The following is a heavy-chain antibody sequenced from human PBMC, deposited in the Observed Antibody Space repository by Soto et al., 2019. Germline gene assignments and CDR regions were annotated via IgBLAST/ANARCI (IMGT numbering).Heavy chain of an antibody. Sequence: GGSLRLSCTASGLIFSDDNMDWVRQAPGKGLDWIGRSKSKANNYITEYAASVKGRFTISRDESKNSMYLQMNSLKPEDTAVYYCVRVGDGVKVDYWGQGTLVTVSS. CDR1: GLIFSDDN. V-gene: IGHV3-72*01. CDR3: VRVGDGVKVDY. J-gene: IGHJ4*02. D-gene: IGHD2-8*01. CDR2: SKSKANNYIT.